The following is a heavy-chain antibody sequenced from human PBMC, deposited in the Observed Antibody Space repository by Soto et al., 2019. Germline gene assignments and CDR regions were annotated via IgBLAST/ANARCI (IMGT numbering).Heavy chain of an antibody. J-gene: IGHJ6*03. D-gene: IGHD3-9*01. Sequence: PSETLSLTCTVSGGSISSYYWSWIRQPPGKGLEWIGYIYYSGSTNYNPSLKSRVTISVDTSKNQFSLKLSSVTAADTAVYYCAKGPRVDILTGYYIRRLGYYYMDVWGKGTTVTVSS. CDR3: AKGPRVDILTGYYIRRLGYYYMDV. V-gene: IGHV4-59*01. CDR1: GGSISSYY. CDR2: IYYSGST.